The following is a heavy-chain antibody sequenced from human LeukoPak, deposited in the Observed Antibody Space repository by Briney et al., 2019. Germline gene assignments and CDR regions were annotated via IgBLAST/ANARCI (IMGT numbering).Heavy chain of an antibody. CDR2: IRYDGNNK. CDR1: GFTFITYG. J-gene: IGHJ5*02. CDR3: TRGDDFGSNTRLPKFNWFDP. Sequence: GGSLRLSCAASGFTFITYGMHWVRQVPGKGLEWVAFIRYDGNNKNYADSAKGRFTISRDNSKNTLFLQMNSLRLEDTGVYYCTRGDDFGSNTRLPKFNWFDPWGQGTLVTVCS. D-gene: IGHD3-3*01. V-gene: IGHV3-30*02.